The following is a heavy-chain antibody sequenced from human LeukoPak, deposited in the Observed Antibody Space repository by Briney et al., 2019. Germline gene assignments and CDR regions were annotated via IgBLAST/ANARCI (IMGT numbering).Heavy chain of an antibody. Sequence: GESLKISCKGSGYTFTNNWIGWVRQMPGKGLECMGIIYPSDSDTRYSPSFQGHVTISADKSISTAYLQWSSLKASDTAMYYCARLTSDRYFDLWGRGTLVTVSS. J-gene: IGHJ2*01. CDR3: ARLTSDRYFDL. V-gene: IGHV5-51*01. CDR2: IYPSDSDT. CDR1: GYTFTNNW.